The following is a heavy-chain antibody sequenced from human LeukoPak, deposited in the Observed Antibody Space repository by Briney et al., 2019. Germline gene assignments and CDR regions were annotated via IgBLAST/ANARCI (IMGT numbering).Heavy chain of an antibody. D-gene: IGHD1-26*01. CDR3: ARDPIAGATTGAFDI. CDR1: GGSISSGDYY. Sequence: SETLSLTCTVSGGSISSGDYYWSWIRQPPGKGLEWIGYIYYSGSTYYNPSLKSRVTISVDTSKNQFSLKLSSVTAADTAVYYCARDPIAGATTGAFDIWGQGTMVTVSS. CDR2: IYYSGST. J-gene: IGHJ3*02. V-gene: IGHV4-30-4*08.